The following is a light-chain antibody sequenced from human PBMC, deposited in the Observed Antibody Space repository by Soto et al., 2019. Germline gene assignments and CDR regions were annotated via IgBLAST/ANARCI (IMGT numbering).Light chain of an antibody. Sequence: QSVLTQPPSASGSPGQSVTISCTGTSSDVGGYNYVSWYQQHPGKAPNLMIYEVSKRPSGVPDRFSGSKSGNTASLTVSGLQAEDEGDYYCSSYAGSNNWVFGGGTTVTVL. CDR2: EVS. CDR1: SSDVGGYNY. CDR3: SSYAGSNNWV. J-gene: IGLJ3*02. V-gene: IGLV2-8*01.